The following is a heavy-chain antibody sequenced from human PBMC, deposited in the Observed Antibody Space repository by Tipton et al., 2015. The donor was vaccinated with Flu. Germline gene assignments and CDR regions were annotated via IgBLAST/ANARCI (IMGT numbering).Heavy chain of an antibody. CDR3: AREMLHCGGDCHDY. Sequence: SLRLSCAASGFTFSSYEMNWARQAPGKGLEWVSYISSDSAGTTFYADSVKGRFTISRDNAKSSLFLQMNGLRAEDTAIYYCAREMLHCGGDCHDYWGQGTLVTVST. D-gene: IGHD2-21*02. J-gene: IGHJ4*02. CDR2: ISSDSAGTT. CDR1: GFTFSSYE. V-gene: IGHV3-48*03.